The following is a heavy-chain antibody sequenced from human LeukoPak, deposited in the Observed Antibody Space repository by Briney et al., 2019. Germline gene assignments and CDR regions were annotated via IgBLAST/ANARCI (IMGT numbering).Heavy chain of an antibody. CDR1: GFTFGDYA. CDR2: IRSKAYGETA. CDR3: TRDRGAYNLYDY. J-gene: IGHJ4*02. V-gene: IGHV3-49*03. D-gene: IGHD1-1*01. Sequence: GGSLRLSCTASGFTFGDYAMSWIRQAPGKGLEWVGFIRSKAYGETADYAASVKGRFTISRDDSKAIAYLQMSSLKTEDTAVYHCTRDRGAYNLYDYWGQGTLVTVSS.